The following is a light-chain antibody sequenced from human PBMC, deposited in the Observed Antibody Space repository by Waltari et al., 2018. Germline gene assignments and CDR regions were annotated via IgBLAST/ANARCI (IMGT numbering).Light chain of an antibody. CDR2: SNN. CDR3: AAWDDSLNGWV. Sequence: QSVLTQSPSASGIPGETVTISCSGSSSNIGSNTVNWYQQLPGTAPKLLIYSNNQRPSGVPDRFSGSKSGTSAALAISGLQSEDEADYYCAAWDDSLNGWVFGGGTKLTVL. CDR1: SSNIGSNT. V-gene: IGLV1-44*01. J-gene: IGLJ3*02.